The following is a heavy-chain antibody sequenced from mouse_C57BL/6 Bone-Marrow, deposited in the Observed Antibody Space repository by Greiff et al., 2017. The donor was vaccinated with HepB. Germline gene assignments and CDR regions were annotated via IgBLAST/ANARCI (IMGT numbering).Heavy chain of an antibody. V-gene: IGHV6-6*01. D-gene: IGHD4-1*01. CDR1: GFTFSDAW. CDR2: IRNKANNHAT. CDR3: TRRANWDSYYFDY. J-gene: IGHJ2*01. Sequence: EVQGVESGGGLVQPGGSMKLSCAASGFTFSDAWMDWVRQSPEKGLEWVAEIRNKANNHATYYAESVKGRFTISRDDSKSSFYLQMNSLRAEDTGIYYCTRRANWDSYYFDYWGQGTTLTVSS.